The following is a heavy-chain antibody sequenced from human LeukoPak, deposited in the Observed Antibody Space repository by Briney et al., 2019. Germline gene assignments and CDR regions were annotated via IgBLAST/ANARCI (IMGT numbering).Heavy chain of an antibody. CDR3: ALGKNFGYHYFDF. J-gene: IGHJ4*02. V-gene: IGHV3-30*02. CDR2: IRFDGSEK. CDR1: GFTFSSYE. D-gene: IGHD2-2*03. Sequence: PGGSLRLSCAASGFTFSSYEMNWVRQAPGKGLEWMTFIRFDGSEKYYADSVKGRFTISRDYSKNTLFLQMSSLRPEDTAVYYCALGKNFGYHYFDFWGQGALVTVSS.